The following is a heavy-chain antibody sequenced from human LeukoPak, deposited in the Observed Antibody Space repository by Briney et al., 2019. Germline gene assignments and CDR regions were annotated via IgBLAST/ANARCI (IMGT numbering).Heavy chain of an antibody. J-gene: IGHJ4*02. CDR3: ARDRMPSLVRGVIMDY. Sequence: QAGGSLRLSCAASGFTFSSYGMHWVRQAPGKGLEWVAFIRYDGSNKYYADSVKGRFTISRDNSKNTLYLQMNSLRAEDTAVYYCARDRMPSLVRGVIMDYWGQGTLVTVSS. CDR2: IRYDGSNK. CDR1: GFTFSSYG. V-gene: IGHV3-30*02. D-gene: IGHD3-10*01.